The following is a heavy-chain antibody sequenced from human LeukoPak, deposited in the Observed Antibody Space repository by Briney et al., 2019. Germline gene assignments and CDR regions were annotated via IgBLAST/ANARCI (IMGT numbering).Heavy chain of an antibody. Sequence: ASVKVSCKASGYTFTGYYMHWVRQAPGQGLEWMGWINPNSGGTNYARKFRGRVTMTRDTSISTAYMELSRLRSDDTAVYYCARRGLAAAGLYYFDYWGQGTLVTVSS. V-gene: IGHV1-2*02. CDR2: INPNSGGT. CDR3: ARRGLAAAGLYYFDY. J-gene: IGHJ4*02. D-gene: IGHD6-13*01. CDR1: GYTFTGYY.